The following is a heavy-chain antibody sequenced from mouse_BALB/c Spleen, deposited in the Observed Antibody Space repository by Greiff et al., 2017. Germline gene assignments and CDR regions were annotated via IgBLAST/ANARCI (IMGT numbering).Heavy chain of an antibody. CDR3: ARDGYYETWFAY. Sequence: EVQGVESGPGLVKPSQSLSLTCTVTGYSITSDYAWNWIRQFPGNKLEWMGYISYSGSTSYNPSLKSRISITRDTSKNQFFLQLNSVTTEDTATYYCARDGYYETWFAYWGQGTLVTVSA. D-gene: IGHD2-3*01. J-gene: IGHJ3*01. V-gene: IGHV3-2*02. CDR2: ISYSGST. CDR1: GYSITSDYA.